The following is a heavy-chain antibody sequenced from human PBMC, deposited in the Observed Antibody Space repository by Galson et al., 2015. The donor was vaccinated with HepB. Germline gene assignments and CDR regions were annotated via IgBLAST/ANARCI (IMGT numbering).Heavy chain of an antibody. CDR1: GFTFRRLG. CDR3: ARGTTSIDY. D-gene: IGHD1-1*01. Sequence: SLRLSCATSGFTFRRLGMTWVRQAAGKGLECVAAISMSGSSTDYADSVKGRFTISRDNSNNMLYLQMNNLRVEDTAVYYCARGTTSIDYWGQGTQVSVSS. V-gene: IGHV3-23*01. J-gene: IGHJ4*02. CDR2: ISMSGSST.